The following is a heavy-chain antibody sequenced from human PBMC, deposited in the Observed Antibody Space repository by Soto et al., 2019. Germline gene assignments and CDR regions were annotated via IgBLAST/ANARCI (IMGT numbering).Heavy chain of an antibody. D-gene: IGHD3-3*01. CDR2: ISGSDGKA. Sequence: GGSLRLSCAASGFSFGSYALSWVRQAPGKGLEWVSTISGSDGKAFYADSVKGRFSISRDASQSTLYLQMNSLRADDTAMYYCARWSYLDYWGQGTRVTVSS. CDR3: ARWSYLDY. V-gene: IGHV3-23*01. CDR1: GFSFGSYA. J-gene: IGHJ4*02.